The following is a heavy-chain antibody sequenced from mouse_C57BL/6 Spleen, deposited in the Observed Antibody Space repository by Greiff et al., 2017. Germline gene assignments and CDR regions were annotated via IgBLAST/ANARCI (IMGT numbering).Heavy chain of an antibody. D-gene: IGHD2-4*01. Sequence: EVQLQQSGGGLVQPGGSMKLSCAASGFTFSDAWMDWVRQSPEKGLEWVAEIRNKANNHATYYAESVKGRFTISRDDSKSSVYLQMNSLRAEDTGIYYCTIYDYDEKGAMDYWGQGTSVTVSS. CDR1: GFTFSDAW. V-gene: IGHV6-6*01. CDR2: IRNKANNHAT. J-gene: IGHJ4*01. CDR3: TIYDYDEKGAMDY.